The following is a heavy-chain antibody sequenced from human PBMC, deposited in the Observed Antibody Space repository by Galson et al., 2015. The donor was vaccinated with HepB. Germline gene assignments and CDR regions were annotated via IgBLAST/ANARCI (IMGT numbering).Heavy chain of an antibody. J-gene: IGHJ4*02. CDR3: AKDLLKGIAAAGHEIDY. V-gene: IGHV3-30*18. CDR2: ISYDGSNK. CDR1: GFTFSSYG. D-gene: IGHD6-13*01. Sequence: SLRLSCAASGFTFSSYGMHWVRQAPGKGLEWVAVISYDGSNKYYADSVKGRFTISRDNPKNTLYLQMNSLRAEDTAVYYCAKDLLKGIAAAGHEIDYWGQGTLVTVSS.